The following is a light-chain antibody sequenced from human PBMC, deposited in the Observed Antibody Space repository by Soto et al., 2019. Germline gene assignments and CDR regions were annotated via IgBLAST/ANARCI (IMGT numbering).Light chain of an antibody. J-gene: IGLJ2*01. CDR2: EVS. CDR3: SSYTSSFTLD. V-gene: IGLV2-14*01. Sequence: QSALTQPASVSGSPGQSITISCTGTSSDVGGYNYVSWYQHHPGKAPKLLIYEVSNRPSGVSDRFSGSKSGNTASLTISGLQTEDEADYYCSSYTSSFTLDFGGGTKLTVL. CDR1: SSDVGGYNY.